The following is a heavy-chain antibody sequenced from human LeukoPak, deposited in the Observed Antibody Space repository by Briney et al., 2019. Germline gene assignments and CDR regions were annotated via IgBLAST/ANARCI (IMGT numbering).Heavy chain of an antibody. D-gene: IGHD1-20*01. CDR2: IKQDGSEK. CDR3: ARDRDNWDHDAFDI. J-gene: IGHJ3*02. V-gene: IGHV3-7*01. CDR1: GFTFSSYW. Sequence: GGSLRLSCAASGFTFSSYWLSWVRQAPGKGLEWVANIKQDGSEKYYVDSVKGRFTISRDNAKNSLYLQMNSLRAEDTAVYYCARDRDNWDHDAFDIWGQGTMVTVSS.